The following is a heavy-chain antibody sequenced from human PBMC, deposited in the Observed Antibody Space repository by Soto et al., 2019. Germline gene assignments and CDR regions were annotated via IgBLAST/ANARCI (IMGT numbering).Heavy chain of an antibody. CDR3: ASSFIAAAEYYYYGMDV. J-gene: IGHJ6*02. CDR2: IIPIFGTA. CDR1: GGTFSSYA. D-gene: IGHD6-13*01. Sequence: VASVKVSCKASGGTFSSYAISWVRQAPGQGLEWMGGIIPIFGTANYAQKFQGRVTITADESTSTAYMELSSLRSEDTAVYYCASSFIAAAEYYYYGMDVWGQGTTVTVSS. V-gene: IGHV1-69*13.